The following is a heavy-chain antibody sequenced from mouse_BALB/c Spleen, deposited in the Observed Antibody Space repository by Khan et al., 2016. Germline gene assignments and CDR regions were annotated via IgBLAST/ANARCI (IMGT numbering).Heavy chain of an antibody. V-gene: IGHV5-12*02. Sequence: EVELVESGGGLVQPGGSLKLSCATSGFTFSDYYMYWVRQTPEKRLEWVAYISNGGDNTYYPDTVKGRFTISRDNAKNILYLQMSRLKSEDTAMYYCARHLRKYGSPWYFDVWGAGTTVTVSS. CDR3: ARHLRKYGSPWYFDV. CDR1: GFTFSDYY. CDR2: ISNGGDNT. J-gene: IGHJ1*01. D-gene: IGHD1-1*01.